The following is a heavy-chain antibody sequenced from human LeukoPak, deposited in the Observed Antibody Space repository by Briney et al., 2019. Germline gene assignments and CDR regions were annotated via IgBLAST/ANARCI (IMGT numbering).Heavy chain of an antibody. J-gene: IGHJ4*02. Sequence: ASVKVSCKASGYSFTTYGFSWMRQAPGQGLEWMGIIAYNGNTYYAENLQGRGTMTTDSSTNTAYMELRNLRSDDTAVYYCARYSSSWYLYDYWGQGTLVTVSS. CDR2: IAYNGNT. CDR3: ARYSSSWYLYDY. CDR1: GYSFTTYG. V-gene: IGHV1-18*01. D-gene: IGHD6-13*01.